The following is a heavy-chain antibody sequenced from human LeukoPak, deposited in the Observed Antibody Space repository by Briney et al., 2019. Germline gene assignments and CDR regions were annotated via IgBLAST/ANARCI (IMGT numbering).Heavy chain of an antibody. J-gene: IGHJ4*02. V-gene: IGHV4-59*08. Sequence: XYXSXSXXXNPSLKSXVXISVDTSKNQFSLKLSSVTAADXAVYYXARHXDIXPLSSLXXWGQGTLVTVSS. CDR3: ARHXDIXPLSSLXX. D-gene: IGHD6-13*01. CDR2: XYXSXSX.